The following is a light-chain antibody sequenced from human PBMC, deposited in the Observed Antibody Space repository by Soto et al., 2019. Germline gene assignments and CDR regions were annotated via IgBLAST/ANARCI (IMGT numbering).Light chain of an antibody. V-gene: IGKV1-39*01. CDR2: EAF. CDR3: QENYSPLLA. Sequence: DIQMTQSPSSLSASVGDTVTITCRASQNIGNYLSWFQQKPGEAPRLLIYEAFTFETGVPSRFSSSAIGTEFTLTINDLQPADFAIYHCQENYSPLLAFGGGTRVDLK. CDR1: QNIGNY. J-gene: IGKJ4*01.